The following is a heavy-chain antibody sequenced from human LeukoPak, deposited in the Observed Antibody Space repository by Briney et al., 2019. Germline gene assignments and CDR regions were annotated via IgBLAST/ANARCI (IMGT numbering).Heavy chain of an antibody. V-gene: IGHV1-2*02. CDR2: INPNSGGT. CDR3: ARLYGGRGYYYYMDV. Sequence: ASVKVSCKASGYTFTGYYMHWVRQAPGQGLEWMGWINPNSGGTNYAQKFQGRVTMTRDTSISTAYMELSRLRSDDTAVYYCARLYGGRGYYYYMDVWGKGTTVTVSS. CDR1: GYTFTGYY. J-gene: IGHJ6*03. D-gene: IGHD4-23*01.